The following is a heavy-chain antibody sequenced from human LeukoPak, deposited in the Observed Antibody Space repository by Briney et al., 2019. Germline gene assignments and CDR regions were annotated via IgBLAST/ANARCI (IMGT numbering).Heavy chain of an antibody. CDR2: IIPIFGTA. J-gene: IGHJ4*02. D-gene: IGHD1-26*01. Sequence: ASVKVSCKASGGTFSSYAISWVRQAPGQGLEWMGGIIPIFGTANYAQKFQGRVTITADESTSTAYMELRSLRSDDTAMYYCARSGRGTYYYFDLWGQGTLVTVSS. CDR3: ARSGRGTYYYFDL. CDR1: GGTFSSYA. V-gene: IGHV1-69*13.